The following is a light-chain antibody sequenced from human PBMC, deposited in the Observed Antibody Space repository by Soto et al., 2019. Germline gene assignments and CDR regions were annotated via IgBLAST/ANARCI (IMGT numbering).Light chain of an antibody. V-gene: IGLV1-47*02. J-gene: IGLJ2*01. Sequence: QSVLTQPPSASGTPGQRVTISCSGSSSNIGSNYVYWYQQLPGTAPKLLIYSNNQRPSGVPDRFSCSKSGTSASLAISGLRSEDEADYYCAAWDDSLSGPVFGGGTKLTVL. CDR3: AAWDDSLSGPV. CDR2: SNN. CDR1: SSNIGSNY.